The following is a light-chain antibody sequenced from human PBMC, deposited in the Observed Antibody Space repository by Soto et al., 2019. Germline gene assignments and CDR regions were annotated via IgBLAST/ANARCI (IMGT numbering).Light chain of an antibody. CDR2: EVS. CDR3: SSYAGSNNWN. V-gene: IGLV2-8*01. Sequence: QSALTQPPSASGSPGQSVTSSCTGTSSDVGGYNYVSWYQQHPGKAPKLMIYEVSKRPSGVPDRFSGSKSGNTASLTVSGLQAEDEADYYCSSYAGSNNWNFGTGTKLTVL. J-gene: IGLJ1*01. CDR1: SSDVGGYNY.